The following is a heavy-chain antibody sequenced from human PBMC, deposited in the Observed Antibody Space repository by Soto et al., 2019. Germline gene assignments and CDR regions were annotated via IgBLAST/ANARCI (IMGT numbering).Heavy chain of an antibody. CDR1: GFTFSTYA. D-gene: IGHD6-19*01. J-gene: IGHJ4*02. Sequence: GGSLRLSCAASGFTFSTYAMSWVRQAPGKGPEWVSNIGSSAASANYIDSVKGRFTISRDNSKNTLYLQMNSLRAEDTAVYYCAKYQYSGGWHSDYWGQGTLVTVSS. V-gene: IGHV3-23*01. CDR3: AKYQYSGGWHSDY. CDR2: IGSSAASA.